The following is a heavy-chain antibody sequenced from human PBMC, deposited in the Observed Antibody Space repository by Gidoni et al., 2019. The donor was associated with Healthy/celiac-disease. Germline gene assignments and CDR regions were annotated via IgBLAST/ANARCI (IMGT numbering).Heavy chain of an antibody. D-gene: IGHD6-13*01. Sequence: QVQLVESGGGVVQPGRSLRLSCAASGFTFSSYAMHWVRQAPGKGLEWVAVISYDGSNKYYADSVKGRFTISRDNSKNTLYLQMNSLRAEDTAVYYCARDDGAAAAGTVDYWGQGTLVTVSS. CDR1: GFTFSSYA. J-gene: IGHJ4*02. CDR3: ARDDGAAAAGTVDY. CDR2: ISYDGSNK. V-gene: IGHV3-30-3*01.